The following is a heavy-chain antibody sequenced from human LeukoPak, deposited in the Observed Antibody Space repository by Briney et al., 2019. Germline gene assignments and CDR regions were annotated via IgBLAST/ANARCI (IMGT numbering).Heavy chain of an antibody. Sequence: KASETLSLTCAVYGGSFSGYYWSWVRQPPGKGLEWIGEINHSGSTNYNPSLKSRVTISVDTSKNQFSLKLSSVTAADTAVYYCVRVWGDYRGTYWGQGTLVTVSS. J-gene: IGHJ4*02. CDR1: GGSFSGYY. V-gene: IGHV4-34*01. D-gene: IGHD4-11*01. CDR3: VRVWGDYRGTY. CDR2: INHSGST.